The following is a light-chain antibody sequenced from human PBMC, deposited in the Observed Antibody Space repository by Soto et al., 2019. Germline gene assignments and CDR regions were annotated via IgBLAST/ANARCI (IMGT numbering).Light chain of an antibody. CDR3: NSYVAGSNV. Sequence: QSALTQPPSASGTPGQRVTISCSGSSSNIGSNTVNWYQQLPGTAPKLLIYTNNQRPSGVPDRFSGSKSGSTASLTVSGLQTEDEADYYCNSYVAGSNVVGTGTKVTV. V-gene: IGLV1-44*01. CDR1: SSNIGSNT. CDR2: TNN. J-gene: IGLJ1*01.